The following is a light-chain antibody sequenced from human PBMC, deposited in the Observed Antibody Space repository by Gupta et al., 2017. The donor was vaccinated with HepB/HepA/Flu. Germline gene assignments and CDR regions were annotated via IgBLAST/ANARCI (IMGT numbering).Light chain of an antibody. V-gene: IGLV1-47*02. CDR2: NDN. J-gene: IGLJ1*01. CDR3: VGRDDSLSGYG. Sequence: QPVLTQPPSASGTPWQSVTISCSGSSSNIGNDNAYWYQQLPGTAPKLLIYNDNQRPSGVPDRFSGSKSGTTASLAISGLRSEDEADYYCVGRDDSLSGYGFGAGTKVTVL. CDR1: SSNIGNDN.